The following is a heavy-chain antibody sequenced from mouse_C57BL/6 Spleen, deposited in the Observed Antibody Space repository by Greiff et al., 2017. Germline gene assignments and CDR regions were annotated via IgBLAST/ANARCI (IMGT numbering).Heavy chain of an antibody. Sequence: VQLQQSGPELVKPGASVKISCKASGYTFTDYYMNWVKQSHGKSLEWIGDINPNNGGTSYNQKFKGKATLTVDKSSSTAYMELRSLTSEDSAVYYCARQLRLPMDYWGQGTSVTVSS. V-gene: IGHV1-26*01. CDR3: ARQLRLPMDY. D-gene: IGHD3-2*02. CDR2: INPNNGGT. J-gene: IGHJ4*01. CDR1: GYTFTDYY.